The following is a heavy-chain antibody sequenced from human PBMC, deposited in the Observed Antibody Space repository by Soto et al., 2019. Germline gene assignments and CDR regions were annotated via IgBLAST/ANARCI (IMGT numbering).Heavy chain of an antibody. D-gene: IGHD2-15*01. CDR2: IIPIFGTA. Sequence: QVQLVQSGAEVKKPGSSVKVSCKASGGTFSSYAISWVRQAPGQGLEWMGGIIPIFGTANYAQKFQGRVTTTADESTSTAYMALSSLRSEDTAVYYCARDSYCSGGSCYSSLPYFDYWGQGTLVTVSS. V-gene: IGHV1-69*12. CDR3: ARDSYCSGGSCYSSLPYFDY. J-gene: IGHJ4*02. CDR1: GGTFSSYA.